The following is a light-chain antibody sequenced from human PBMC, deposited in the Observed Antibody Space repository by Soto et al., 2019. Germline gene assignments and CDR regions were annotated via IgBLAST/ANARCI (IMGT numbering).Light chain of an antibody. CDR3: QQGYSIHART. J-gene: IGKJ4*01. CDR1: QTSSTH. V-gene: IGKV1-39*01. Sequence: DIQMTQSPSSLSASVGDRVTISCRASQTSSTHLHWYQHKPGRAPSLLISAVSTFQSGVPGRFRGSGSETEFTLTITYVQPEDFATYYCQQGYSIHARTVGGGTKVELK. CDR2: AVS.